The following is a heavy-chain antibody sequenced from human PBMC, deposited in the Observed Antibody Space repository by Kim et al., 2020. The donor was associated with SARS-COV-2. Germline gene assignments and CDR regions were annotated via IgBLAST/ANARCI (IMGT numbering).Heavy chain of an antibody. V-gene: IGHV3-33*05. CDR3: ARDARRSGRRNYFDY. D-gene: IGHD3-10*01. CDR2: ISYDGSNK. J-gene: IGHJ4*02. Sequence: GGSLRLSCAASGFTFSSYGMHWVRQAPGKGLEWVAVISYDGSNKYYADSVKGRFTISRDNSKNTLYLQMNSLRAEDTAVYYCARDARRSGRRNYFDYWGQGTLVTVSS. CDR1: GFTFSSYG.